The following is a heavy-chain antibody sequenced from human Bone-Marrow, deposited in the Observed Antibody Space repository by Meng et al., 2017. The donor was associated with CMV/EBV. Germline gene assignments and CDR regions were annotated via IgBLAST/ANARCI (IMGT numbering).Heavy chain of an antibody. V-gene: IGHV6-1*01. J-gene: IGHJ5*02. CDR3: ARDPTYSSGWGYNWFDP. Sequence: SSNNAAWNWIRQSPSRGLEWLGRTYYRSKWYNDYAVSVKSRITINPDTSKNQFSLQLNSVTPEDTAVYYCARDPTYSSGWGYNWFDPWGQGTLVTVSS. D-gene: IGHD6-19*01. CDR1: SSNNAA. CDR2: TYYRSKWYN.